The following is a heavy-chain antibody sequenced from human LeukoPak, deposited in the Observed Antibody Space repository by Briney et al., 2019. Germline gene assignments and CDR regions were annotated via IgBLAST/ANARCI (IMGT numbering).Heavy chain of an antibody. V-gene: IGHV3-33*06. J-gene: IGHJ4*02. D-gene: IGHD5-18*01. CDR3: AKELPRGYSYGYSVDY. CDR2: IWYDGSNK. Sequence: GGSLRLSCAASGFTFSSYGMHWVRQAPGKGLEWVAVIWYDGSNKYYADSVKGRFTISRDNSKNTLYLQMNSLRAEDTAVYYRAKELPRGYSYGYSVDYWGQGTLVTVSS. CDR1: GFTFSSYG.